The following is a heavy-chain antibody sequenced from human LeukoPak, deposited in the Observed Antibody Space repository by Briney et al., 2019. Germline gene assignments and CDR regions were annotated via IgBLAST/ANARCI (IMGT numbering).Heavy chain of an antibody. V-gene: IGHV3-9*01. D-gene: IGHD1-1*01. CDR3: AKATGTRRSYFDS. CDR1: GLTVSSSY. J-gene: IGHJ4*02. CDR2: ISWNSGSI. Sequence: GGSLRLSCAASGLTVSSSYKSWVRQAPGKGLEWVSGISWNSGSIGYADSVKGRFTISRDNAKNSLYLQMNSLRAEDTALYYCAKATGTRRSYFDSWGQGTLVTVSS.